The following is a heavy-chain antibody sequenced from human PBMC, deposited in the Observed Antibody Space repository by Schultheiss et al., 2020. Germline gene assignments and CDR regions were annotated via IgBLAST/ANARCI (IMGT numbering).Heavy chain of an antibody. CDR1: GGSVSSGSYY. CDR2: IYYSGST. J-gene: IGHJ4*02. D-gene: IGHD3-16*01. V-gene: IGHV4-31*03. Sequence: SQTLSLTCTVSGGSVSSGSYYWSWIRQPPGKGLEWIGYIYYSGSTYYNPSLKSRVTISVDTSKNLFSLKLSSVTAADTAVYYCARADGGYWGQGTLVTVSA. CDR3: ARADGGY.